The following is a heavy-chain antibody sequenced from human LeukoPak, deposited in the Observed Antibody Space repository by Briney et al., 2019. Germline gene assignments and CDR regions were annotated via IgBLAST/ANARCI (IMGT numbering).Heavy chain of an antibody. V-gene: IGHV3-30*03. CDR2: ISFDGSSK. Sequence: GRSLRLSCAASGFTFRSYGIHWVRQAPGKGLEWVAVISFDGSSKYYADSVKGRFTISRDNSKNTLYLQMNSLRAEDTAVYYCARVLFYSSGNKSNRVDYWGQGTLVTVSS. CDR3: ARVLFYSSGNKSNRVDY. CDR1: GFTFRSYG. J-gene: IGHJ4*02. D-gene: IGHD6-19*01.